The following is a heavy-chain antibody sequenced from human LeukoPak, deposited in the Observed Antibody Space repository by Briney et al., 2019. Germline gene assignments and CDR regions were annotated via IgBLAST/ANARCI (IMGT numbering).Heavy chain of an antibody. CDR1: GFTFSAYS. D-gene: IGHD2-21*02. J-gene: IGHJ3*02. CDR2: ISGSSATI. CDR3: GRGVLLTYCGGDCYSGASDI. V-gene: IGHV3-48*02. Sequence: GGSLRLSCATSGFTFSAYSMHWVRQAPGKGLEWVSYISGSSATIYYADSVKGRFTISRDNAKNSLYLQMNSLRDADTALYYCGRGVLLTYCGGDCYSGASDIWGQGTMVTVSS.